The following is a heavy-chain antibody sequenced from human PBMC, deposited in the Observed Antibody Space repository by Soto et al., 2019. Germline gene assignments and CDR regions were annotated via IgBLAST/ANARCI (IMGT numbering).Heavy chain of an antibody. V-gene: IGHV4-34*01. CDR1: GGSFSTYC. CDR2: INHSGST. D-gene: IGHD3-10*01. J-gene: IGHJ5*02. Sequence: SETLSLTCDVYGGSFSTYCWSWIRQPPGKGLEWIGEINHSGSTNYNPSLKSRVTISVDTPKNQFSLKLSSVTAADTAVYYCAREGVYGSGNYIGPLGQGALVTVSS. CDR3: AREGVYGSGNYIGP.